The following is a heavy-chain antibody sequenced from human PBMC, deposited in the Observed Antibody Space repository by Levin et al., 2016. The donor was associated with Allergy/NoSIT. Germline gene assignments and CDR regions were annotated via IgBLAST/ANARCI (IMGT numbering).Heavy chain of an antibody. J-gene: IGHJ4*02. CDR2: ISANGGTT. CDR3: AKKRDSTTKEFDY. D-gene: IGHD2/OR15-2a*01. V-gene: IGHV3-23*01. Sequence: WIRQPPGKGLEWVSIISANGGTTYYAESVRGRFTISRDNSKNTVYLQMNSLRTEDTAIYYCAKKRDSTTKEFDYWGQGTLVTVSS.